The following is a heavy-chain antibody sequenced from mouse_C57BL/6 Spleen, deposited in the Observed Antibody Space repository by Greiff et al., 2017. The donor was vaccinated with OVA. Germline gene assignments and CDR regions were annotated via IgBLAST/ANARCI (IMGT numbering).Heavy chain of an antibody. CDR1: GYTFTSYD. D-gene: IGHD2-4*01. V-gene: IGHV1-77*01. CDR3: ARDDYDVKGLAY. CDR2: IFPGSGST. J-gene: IGHJ3*01. Sequence: QVQLKESGPELVKPGASVKLSCKASGYTFTSYDINWVKQRPGQGLEWIGEIFPGSGSTYYNEKFKGKATLTVDTSSSTAYLQLSSLTSEDSAVYCGARDDYDVKGLAYWGKGTLVTVSA.